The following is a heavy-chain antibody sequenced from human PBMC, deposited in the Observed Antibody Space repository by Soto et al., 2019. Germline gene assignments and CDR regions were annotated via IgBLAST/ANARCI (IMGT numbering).Heavy chain of an antibody. Sequence: QVQLQESGPGLVKPSQTLSLTCTASGGSISSGGYYWSWMRQHPGKGLEWIGYIYYSGSTYYNPSLKSRVTSAVDTSNNQFSLKLSSVTAAATAVYYCARRRGTGTYPHDFQPWGQGTLVTVSS. V-gene: IGHV4-31*03. CDR1: GGSISSGGYY. D-gene: IGHD1-26*01. J-gene: IGHJ1*01. CDR2: IYYSGST. CDR3: ARRRGTGTYPHDFQP.